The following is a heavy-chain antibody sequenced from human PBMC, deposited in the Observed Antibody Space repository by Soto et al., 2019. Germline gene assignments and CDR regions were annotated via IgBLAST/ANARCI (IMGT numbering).Heavy chain of an antibody. CDR1: GYTFTGYY. D-gene: IGHD5-12*01. Sequence: ASVKVSCKASGYTFTGYYMHWVRQAPGQGLEWMGWINPNSGGTNYAQKFQGRVTMTRDTSISTAYMDLSSLKSDDTAVYYCARDWDMATILDYWGQGTLVTVSS. V-gene: IGHV1-2*02. CDR3: ARDWDMATILDY. J-gene: IGHJ4*02. CDR2: INPNSGGT.